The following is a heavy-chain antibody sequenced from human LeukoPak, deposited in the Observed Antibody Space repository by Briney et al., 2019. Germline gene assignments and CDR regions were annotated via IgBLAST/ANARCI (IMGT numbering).Heavy chain of an antibody. CDR1: GFNFNVYI. Sequence: GRSLRLSCEASGFNFNVYIMYWVRQAPGKGLEWVAVVSHDGNNKSFADSVKGRFTISRDNSKSTVYLQMNNLRREDTGVYYCAREAFSSRWNWGQGTLVTVSS. CDR2: VSHDGNNK. V-gene: IGHV3-30*01. J-gene: IGHJ4*02. D-gene: IGHD6-13*01. CDR3: AREAFSSRWN.